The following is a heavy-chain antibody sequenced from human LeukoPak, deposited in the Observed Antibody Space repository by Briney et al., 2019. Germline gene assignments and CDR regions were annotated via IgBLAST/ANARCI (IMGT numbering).Heavy chain of an antibody. D-gene: IGHD5-18*01. CDR2: IKQDGSEK. Sequence: GGSLRLSCAVSGFTFSSYWMSWVRQAPGKGLEWVSNIKQDGSEKYYVDSVKGRFTISRDNAKNSLYLQMNSLRAEDTAVYYCARDRPAGYSYGYNSCDYWGQGTLVTVSS. V-gene: IGHV3-7*03. J-gene: IGHJ4*02. CDR1: GFTFSSYW. CDR3: ARDRPAGYSYGYNSCDY.